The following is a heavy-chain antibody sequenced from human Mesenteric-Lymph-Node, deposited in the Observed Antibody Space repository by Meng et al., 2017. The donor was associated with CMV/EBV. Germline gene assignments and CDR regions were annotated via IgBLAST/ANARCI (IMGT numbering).Heavy chain of an antibody. J-gene: IGHJ4*02. CDR1: GYTFTSYY. D-gene: IGHD3-22*01. Sequence: ASVKVSCKASGYTFTSYYMHWVRQAPGQGLEWMGIINPSGGSTSYAQKFQGRVTMTRDTSTSTVYMELSSLRSEDTAVYYCARDSDYYDSSDPTLDHWGQGTPVTVSS. CDR2: INPSGGST. V-gene: IGHV1-46*01. CDR3: ARDSDYYDSSDPTLDH.